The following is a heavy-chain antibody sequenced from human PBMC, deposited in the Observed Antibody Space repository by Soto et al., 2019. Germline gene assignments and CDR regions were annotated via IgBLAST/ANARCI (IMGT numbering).Heavy chain of an antibody. Sequence: PXGSLILSCAASGFSFGSYALSWVRQAPGKGLEWVSTISGSDGKTFYADSVKGRFSISRDTSQNTLYLQMNSLRADDTAIYYCARWSYLDYWGQGTRVTVSS. J-gene: IGHJ4*02. CDR1: GFSFGSYA. D-gene: IGHD3-3*01. CDR3: ARWSYLDY. CDR2: ISGSDGKT. V-gene: IGHV3-23*01.